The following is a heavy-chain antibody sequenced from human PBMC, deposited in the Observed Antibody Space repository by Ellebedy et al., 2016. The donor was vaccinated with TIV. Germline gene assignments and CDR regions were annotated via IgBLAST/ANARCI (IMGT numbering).Heavy chain of an antibody. CDR3: ARSKGSEEEDY. Sequence: GESLKISXAASGFTFSSYGMHWVRQAPGKGLEWVAVISYDGSNKYYADSVKGRFTISRDNSKNTLYLQMNSLRAEDTAVYYCARSKGSEEEDYWGQGTLVTVSS. CDR2: ISYDGSNK. D-gene: IGHD3-10*01. V-gene: IGHV3-33*05. J-gene: IGHJ4*02. CDR1: GFTFSSYG.